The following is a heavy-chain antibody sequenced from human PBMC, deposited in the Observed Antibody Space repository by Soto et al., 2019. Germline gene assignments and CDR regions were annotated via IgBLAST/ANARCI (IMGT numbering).Heavy chain of an antibody. CDR3: ARDREAGYNFYYGMDV. CDR1: GADINTYS. CDR2: IYTSASI. J-gene: IGHJ6*02. Sequence: PSETLSLTCSVSGADINTYSWTWIRQPAGKGLGWIGRIYTSASINYNPSLKGRVTLSVDTSTNQVSLRLASVTAADTAIYYCARDREAGYNFYYGMDVWGQGTTVTVSS. V-gene: IGHV4-4*07. D-gene: IGHD6-19*01.